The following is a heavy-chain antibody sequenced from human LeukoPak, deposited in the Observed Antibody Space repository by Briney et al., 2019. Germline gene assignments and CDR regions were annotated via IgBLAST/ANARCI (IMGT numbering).Heavy chain of an antibody. CDR2: ISAYNGNT. Sequence: ASVKVSCKASGLSLTHDGISWVRQAPGQGLEWMGWISAYNGNTNYAQNLQGRVTMTTDTSTSTAYMELRSLRSDDTAVYYCARAPPRAYYYYMDVWGKGTTVTVSS. V-gene: IGHV1-18*01. J-gene: IGHJ6*03. CDR3: ARAPPRAYYYYMDV. CDR1: GLSLTHDG.